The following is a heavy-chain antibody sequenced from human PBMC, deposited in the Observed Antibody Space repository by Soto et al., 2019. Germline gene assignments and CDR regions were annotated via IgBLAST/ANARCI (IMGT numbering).Heavy chain of an antibody. J-gene: IGHJ4*02. CDR2: ISHSGNT. CDR1: GGSIISGY. V-gene: IGHV4-59*01. D-gene: IGHD2-15*01. CDR3: AGLRGYAGSPIDY. Sequence: SSETLSLTCTVSGGSIISGYWSWIRQPPGKGLEWIGYISHSGNTNYNPSVKSRVTLSVDTPKNQFSLRLSSVTTADTAVYYCAGLRGYAGSPIDYWGQGTMVTVSS.